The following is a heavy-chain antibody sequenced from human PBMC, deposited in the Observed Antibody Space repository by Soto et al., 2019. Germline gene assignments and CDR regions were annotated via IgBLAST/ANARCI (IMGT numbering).Heavy chain of an antibody. Sequence: EVQLLESGGGLVQPGGSLRLSCAASGFTFSNYAMSWVRQAAGKGLEWVSGISGSGGSTYYADSVKGRFTISRDNSKNTLSLQMNSLRAEDTAVYYCAKVGVMTAVFATIDYWGQGTLVTVSS. D-gene: IGHD2-21*02. CDR2: ISGSGGST. J-gene: IGHJ4*02. CDR3: AKVGVMTAVFATIDY. V-gene: IGHV3-23*01. CDR1: GFTFSNYA.